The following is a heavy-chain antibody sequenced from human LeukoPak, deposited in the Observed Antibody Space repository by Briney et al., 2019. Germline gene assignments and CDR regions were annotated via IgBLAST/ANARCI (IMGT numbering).Heavy chain of an antibody. CDR2: TSSDLNVK. CDR1: GFTFSRHW. Sequence: GGSLRLSCAASGFTFSRHWMHWVRQAPGKGLEWVAVTSSDLNVKLYADSVKGRFTISRDNSRSTLYLQMNSLRPEDTAIYYCAREGYYGSGSPPSLYFDYWGQGTLVTVSS. J-gene: IGHJ4*02. D-gene: IGHD3-10*01. V-gene: IGHV3-30*03. CDR3: AREGYYGSGSPPSLYFDY.